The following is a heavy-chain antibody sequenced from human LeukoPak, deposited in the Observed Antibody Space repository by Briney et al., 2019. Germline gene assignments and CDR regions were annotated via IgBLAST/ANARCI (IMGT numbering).Heavy chain of an antibody. CDR1: GDSFSTTSYF. Sequence: SETLSLTCSVSGDSFSTTSYFWGWIRQPPGQGLEWIGTFYYTGTTYYNPSLKSRVSISEDTSKNRFSLNLTSLTAADTAIYYCTRAPYNSKYYITDWGRGTLVTVSS. V-gene: IGHV4-39*07. CDR3: TRAPYNSKYYITD. D-gene: IGHD4-11*01. CDR2: FYYTGTT. J-gene: IGHJ4*02.